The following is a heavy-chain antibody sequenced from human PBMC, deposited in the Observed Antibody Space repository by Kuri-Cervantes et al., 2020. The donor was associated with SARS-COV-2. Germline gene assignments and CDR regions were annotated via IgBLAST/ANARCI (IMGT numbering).Heavy chain of an antibody. D-gene: IGHD6-6*01. Sequence: GGSLRLSCTGTQYSLTSYWIGWVRQMPGKGLEWMWIIYPGDSDTRYSPSFQGQVTISADKSISTAHLQWSSLNASDTAMYYCARQGSASPIYYYDHLDFWGKGTTVT. CDR1: QYSLTSYW. V-gene: IGHV5-51*01. CDR3: ARQGSASPIYYYDHLDF. CDR2: IYPGDSDT. J-gene: IGHJ6*03.